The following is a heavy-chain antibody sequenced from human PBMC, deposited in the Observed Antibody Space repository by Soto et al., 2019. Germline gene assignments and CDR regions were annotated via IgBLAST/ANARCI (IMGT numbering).Heavy chain of an antibody. CDR1: GFTFNSLS. CDR2: ISHDGRVT. Sequence: QVQLVESGGGMVQPGTSLRLSCAASGFTFNSLSLHWVRQRPDKGLEWVAVISHDGRVTFYADFVKGRCTVSRDNSKKTLYLQVNSLRAEDTAVYFCAREPYGDSQYFDYWGQGTLVTVSS. CDR3: AREPYGDSQYFDY. V-gene: IGHV3-30*04. J-gene: IGHJ4*02. D-gene: IGHD2-21*02.